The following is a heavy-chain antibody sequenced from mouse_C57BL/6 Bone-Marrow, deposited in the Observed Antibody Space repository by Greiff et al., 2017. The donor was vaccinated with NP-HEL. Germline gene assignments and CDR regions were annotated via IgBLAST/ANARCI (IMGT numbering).Heavy chain of an antibody. CDR1: GYTFTDYY. CDR2: INPYNGGT. V-gene: IGHV1-19*01. CDR3: AGAPSKGWLLLDFDC. D-gene: IGHD2-3*01. J-gene: IGHJ2*01. Sequence: VQLQQSGPVLVKPGASVKMSCKASGYTFTDYYMNWVKQSHGKSLEWIGVINPYNGGTSYNQKFKGKATLTVDKSSSTAYMELNSLTSEDSAVYYCAGAPSKGWLLLDFDCGGRGTTLTVSA.